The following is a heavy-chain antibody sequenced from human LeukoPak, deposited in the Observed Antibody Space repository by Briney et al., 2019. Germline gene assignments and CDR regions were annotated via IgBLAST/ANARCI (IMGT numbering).Heavy chain of an antibody. J-gene: IGHJ6*03. V-gene: IGHV3-23*01. CDR1: GFTFSTYA. CDR3: AKDSSSYDWGYMDV. Sequence: GGSLRLSCAASGFTFSTYAMSWVRQAPGKGLEWVSLIGGSDGRTRYADSVKGRFTISRDNSKNTLYLEMNSLRAEDTAVYYCAKDSSSYDWGYMDVWGKGTTVTISS. CDR2: IGGSDGRT. D-gene: IGHD3-22*01.